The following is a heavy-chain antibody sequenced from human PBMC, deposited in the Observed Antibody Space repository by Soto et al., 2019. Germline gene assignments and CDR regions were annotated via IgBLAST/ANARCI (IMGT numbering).Heavy chain of an antibody. Sequence: GXSLRLSCAASGFTFSSYAMSWVGQAPGKGLEWVSAISGSGGSTYYADSVKGRFTISRDNSKNTLYLQMNSLRAEDTAVYYCATSNYFPWFDPWGQGTLVTVSS. J-gene: IGHJ5*02. D-gene: IGHD4-4*01. CDR3: ATSNYFPWFDP. CDR1: GFTFSSYA. V-gene: IGHV3-23*01. CDR2: ISGSGGST.